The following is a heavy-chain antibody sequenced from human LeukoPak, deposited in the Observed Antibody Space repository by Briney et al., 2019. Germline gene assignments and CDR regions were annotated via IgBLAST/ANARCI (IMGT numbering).Heavy chain of an antibody. J-gene: IGHJ6*03. CDR2: ISYDGSNK. CDR3: AKDLGPYYYYYMDV. Sequence: GGSLRLSCAASGFTFSSYAMHWVRQAPGKGLEWVAVISYDGSNKYYADSVKGRFTISRDNSKNTLYLQMNSLRAEDTAVYYCAKDLGPYYYYYMDVWGKGTTVTISS. V-gene: IGHV3-30*04. CDR1: GFTFSSYA.